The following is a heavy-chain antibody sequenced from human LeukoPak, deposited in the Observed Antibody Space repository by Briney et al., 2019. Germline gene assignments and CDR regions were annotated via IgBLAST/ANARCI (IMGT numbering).Heavy chain of an antibody. J-gene: IGHJ4*02. CDR3: ARGFRGDNFDY. V-gene: IGHV4-39*07. CDR1: DGSISSSSYY. CDR2: IHYSGST. Sequence: SETLSLTCTVSDGSISSSSYYWGWIRQPPGKGLEWIGSIHYSGSTYYNPSLKSRVTISVDTSKNQFSLKLSSVTAADTAVYYCARGFRGDNFDYWGQGTLVTVSS. D-gene: IGHD7-27*01.